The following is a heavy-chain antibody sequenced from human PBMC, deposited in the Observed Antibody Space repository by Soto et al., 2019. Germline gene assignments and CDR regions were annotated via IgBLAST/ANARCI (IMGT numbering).Heavy chain of an antibody. V-gene: IGHV3-48*01. CDR2: IGTSGSPT. CDR1: GFTFSAYS. Sequence: DVQLVESGGGLVQPGGSLRLSCVVSGFTFSAYSMNWVRQAPGKGLEWLAYIGTSGSPTYYADSVKGRFTISRDNXRXSXXLQMRSLRADDTAVYYCVRDADTVPPGQPVVHGDYWGQGTLVTVSS. D-gene: IGHD5-18*01. CDR3: VRDADTVPPGQPVVHGDY. J-gene: IGHJ4*02.